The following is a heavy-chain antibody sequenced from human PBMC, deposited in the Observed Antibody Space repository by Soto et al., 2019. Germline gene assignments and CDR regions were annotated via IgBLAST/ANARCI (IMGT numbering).Heavy chain of an antibody. CDR1: GGTFSSYA. Sequence: ASVKVSCKASGGTFSSYAISWVRQAPGQGLEWMGRIIPILGIANYAQKFQGRVTITADKSTSTAYMELSSLRSEDTAVYYCARDYYDDSSSWYLRGWFDPWGQGTLVTVSS. J-gene: IGHJ5*02. D-gene: IGHD6-13*01. CDR2: IIPILGIA. CDR3: ARDYYDDSSSWYLRGWFDP. V-gene: IGHV1-69*04.